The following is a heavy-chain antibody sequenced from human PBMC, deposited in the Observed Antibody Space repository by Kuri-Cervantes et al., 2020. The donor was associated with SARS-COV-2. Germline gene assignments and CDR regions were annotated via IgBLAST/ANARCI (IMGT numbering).Heavy chain of an antibody. J-gene: IGHJ4*02. CDR3: ASGQYYGSGSYWVPEYFDY. V-gene: IGHV3-21*01. CDR2: ISSSSSYI. D-gene: IGHD3-10*01. Sequence: GGSLRLSCAASGYTFSSYWMHWVRQAPGKGLEWASSISSSSSYIYYADSVKGRFTISRDNAKNSLYLQMNSLRAEDTAVYYCASGQYYGSGSYWVPEYFDYWGQGTLVTVSS. CDR1: GYTFSSYW.